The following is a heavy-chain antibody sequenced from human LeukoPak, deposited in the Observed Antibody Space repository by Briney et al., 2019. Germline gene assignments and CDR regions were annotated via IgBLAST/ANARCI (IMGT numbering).Heavy chain of an antibody. D-gene: IGHD4-11*01. CDR1: GYTFTGYY. Sequence: GASVKVSCKASGYTFTGYYMHWVRQAPGQGLEWMGWINPNSGGTNYAQKFQGRVTMTRDTSISTAYMELSRLRSDDTAVYYCARDDVDYSNYRGGKNWFDPWGQGTLVTVSS. V-gene: IGHV1-2*02. CDR2: INPNSGGT. J-gene: IGHJ5*02. CDR3: ARDDVDYSNYRGGKNWFDP.